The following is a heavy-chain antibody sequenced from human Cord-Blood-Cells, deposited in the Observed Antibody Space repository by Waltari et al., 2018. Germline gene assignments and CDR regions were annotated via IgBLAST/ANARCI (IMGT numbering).Heavy chain of an antibody. CDR2: IYYSGST. CDR3: ARHQSSWDFDY. Sequence: QLQLQESGPGLVKPSETLSLTCTVSGGSISSSSYYWGWIRQPPGKGLEWIGSIYYSGSTDCNPALKSRVTISVDTSKNQFSLKLSSVTAADTAVYYCARHQSSWDFDYWGQGTLVTVSS. CDR1: GGSISSSSYY. V-gene: IGHV4-39*07. J-gene: IGHJ4*02. D-gene: IGHD6-13*01.